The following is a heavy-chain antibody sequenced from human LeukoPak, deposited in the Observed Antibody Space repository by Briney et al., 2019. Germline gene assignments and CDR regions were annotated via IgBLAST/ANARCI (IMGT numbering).Heavy chain of an antibody. CDR2: IIWNGGGT. CDR3: AKDFDSYYDSTGYGASFSY. J-gene: IGHJ4*02. Sequence: PGGSLRLSCAASGFTFDDYGMSWVRQAPGKGLEWVSGIIWNGGGTGYADSVKGRFTISRDNSKNTLYLQMNNLRAEDTALYYCAKDFDSYYDSTGYGASFSYWGQGTLVTVSS. D-gene: IGHD3-22*01. V-gene: IGHV3-20*04. CDR1: GFTFDDYG.